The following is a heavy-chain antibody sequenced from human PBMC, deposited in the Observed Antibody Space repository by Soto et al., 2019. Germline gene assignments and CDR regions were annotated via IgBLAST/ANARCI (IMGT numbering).Heavy chain of an antibody. CDR3: ARGITYYDFWSGYSPDYFDY. D-gene: IGHD3-3*01. J-gene: IGHJ4*02. CDR2: IYYSGST. Sequence: LEILSLTCTVSGGSISSYYWSWIRQPPGKGLEWIGYIYYSGSTNYNPSLKSRVTISVDTSKNQFSLKLSSVTAADTAVYYCARGITYYDFWSGYSPDYFDYWGQGTLVTVSS. V-gene: IGHV4-59*08. CDR1: GGSISSYY.